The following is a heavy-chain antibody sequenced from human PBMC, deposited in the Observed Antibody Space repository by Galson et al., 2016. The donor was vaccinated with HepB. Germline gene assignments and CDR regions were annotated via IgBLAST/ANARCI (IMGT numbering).Heavy chain of an antibody. CDR1: GDSVSSDSAA. J-gene: IGHJ2*01. Sequence: CAISGDSVSSDSAAWHWIRQSPSRGLEWLGRTYYRSKWDNEYAVSVSSRMTINPDTSKNQFSLQLSSVTPEDTAVYYCARRGSKEKGYFDLWGRGTLVTVSS. CDR2: TYYRSKWDN. V-gene: IGHV6-1*01. D-gene: IGHD6-13*01. CDR3: ARRGSKEKGYFDL.